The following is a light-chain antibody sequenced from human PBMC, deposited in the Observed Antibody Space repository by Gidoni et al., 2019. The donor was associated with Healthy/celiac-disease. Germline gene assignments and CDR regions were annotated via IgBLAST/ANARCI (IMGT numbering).Light chain of an antibody. V-gene: IGKV1-8*01. CDR3: QQYYSYPPWT. Sequence: IRMTQSPSSFSASTGDRVTTTCRASQGISSYLAWYQQKPGKAPKLLIYAASTLQSGVPSRFSGSGSGTDFTLTISCLQSEDFATYYCQQYYSYPPWTFGQGTKVEIK. CDR2: AAS. CDR1: QGISSY. J-gene: IGKJ1*01.